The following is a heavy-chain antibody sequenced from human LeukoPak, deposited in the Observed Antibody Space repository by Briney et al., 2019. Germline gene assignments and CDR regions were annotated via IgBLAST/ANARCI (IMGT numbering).Heavy chain of an antibody. CDR2: INHSGST. CDR1: GGSFSGYY. D-gene: IGHD2-2*01. V-gene: IGHV4-34*01. CDR3: ARGARYCSSTSCSHFDH. J-gene: IGHJ4*02. Sequence: SETLSLTCAVYGGSFSGYYWSWIRQPPGNGLEWIGEINHSGSTNYNPSLKSRVTISVDTSKNQFSLKLSSVTAADTAVYYCARGARYCSSTSCSHFDHWGQGTLVTVSS.